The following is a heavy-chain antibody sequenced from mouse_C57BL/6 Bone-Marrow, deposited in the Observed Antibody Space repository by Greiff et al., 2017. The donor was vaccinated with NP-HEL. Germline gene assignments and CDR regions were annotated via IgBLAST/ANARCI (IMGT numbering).Heavy chain of an antibody. Sequence: EVQLQQSGPELVKPGASVKISCKASGYSFTGYYMNWVKQSPEKSLEWIGEITPSTGGTTYNQKFKAKATLTVDKSSSTAYMQLKSLTSDDAAVYYCARWWLLDYWGQGTTLTVSS. CDR3: ARWWLLDY. CDR2: ITPSTGGT. J-gene: IGHJ2*01. CDR1: GYSFTGYY. V-gene: IGHV1-42*01. D-gene: IGHD2-3*01.